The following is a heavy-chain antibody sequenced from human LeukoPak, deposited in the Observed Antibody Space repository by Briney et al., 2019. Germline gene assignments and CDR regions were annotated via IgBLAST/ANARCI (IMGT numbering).Heavy chain of an antibody. V-gene: IGHV3-53*01. CDR3: ARVGGSGWYSGDFDY. CDR1: GFTVSSNY. CDR2: IYSGGST. J-gene: IGHJ4*02. D-gene: IGHD6-19*01. Sequence: GSLRLSCAASGFTVSSNYMSWVRQAPGKGLEWVSVIYSGGSTYYADSVKGRFTISRDNSKNTLYLQMSSLRAEDTAVYYCARVGGSGWYSGDFDYWGQGTLVTVSS.